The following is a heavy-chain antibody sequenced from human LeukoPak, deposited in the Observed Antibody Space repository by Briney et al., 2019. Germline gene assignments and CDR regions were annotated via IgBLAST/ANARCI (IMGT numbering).Heavy chain of an antibody. D-gene: IGHD3-22*01. CDR2: INHSGST. J-gene: IGHJ4*02. Sequence: PSETLSLTCAVYGVSFSGYYWSWIRQPPGKGLEWIGEINHSGSTNYNPSLKSRVTISVDTSKNQFSLKLNSVTAADTAVYYCARGIYYDSSGPDYWGQGTLVTVSS. CDR3: ARGIYYDSSGPDY. CDR1: GVSFSGYY. V-gene: IGHV4-34*01.